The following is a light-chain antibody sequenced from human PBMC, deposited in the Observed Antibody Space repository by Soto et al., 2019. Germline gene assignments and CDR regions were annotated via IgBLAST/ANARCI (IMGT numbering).Light chain of an antibody. J-gene: IGKJ1*01. CDR2: DSS. Sequence: EVVMTQSPATLSVSPGERATLSCWASQSVSSNLAWYQQKPGQAPRLLIYDSSTRTTGVPARFSGSGSGTEFTLTVDSLQSEDFAVYYCQQYNNWPRTFGQGTKVELK. CDR3: QQYNNWPRT. CDR1: QSVSSN. V-gene: IGKV3-15*01.